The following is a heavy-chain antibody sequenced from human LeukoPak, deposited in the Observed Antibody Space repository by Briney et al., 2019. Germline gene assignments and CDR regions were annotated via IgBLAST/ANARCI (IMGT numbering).Heavy chain of an antibody. CDR1: GGTFSSYA. CDR2: IIPILGIA. D-gene: IGHD5-18*01. CDR3: ARVLDTAVELFDY. J-gene: IGHJ4*02. Sequence: GSSVKDSCKASGGTFSSYAISWVRQAPGQGLEWMGRIIPILGIANYAPKFQGRVTITADKSTSTAYMELSSLRSEDTAVYYCARVLDTAVELFDYWGQGTLVTVSS. V-gene: IGHV1-69*04.